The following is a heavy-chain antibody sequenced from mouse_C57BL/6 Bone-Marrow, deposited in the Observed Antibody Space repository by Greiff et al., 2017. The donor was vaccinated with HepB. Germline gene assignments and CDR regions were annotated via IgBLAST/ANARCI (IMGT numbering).Heavy chain of an antibody. CDR1: GYTFTDYY. V-gene: IGHV1-19*01. J-gene: IGHJ4*01. CDR2: INPYNGGT. Sequence: DVKLQESGPVLVKPGASVKMSCKASGYTFTDYYMNWVKQSHGKSLEWIGVINPYNGGTSYNQKFKGKATLTVDKSSSTAYMELNSLTSEDSAVYYCAVAYYSNYAYAMDYWGQGTSVTVSS. CDR3: AVAYYSNYAYAMDY. D-gene: IGHD2-5*01.